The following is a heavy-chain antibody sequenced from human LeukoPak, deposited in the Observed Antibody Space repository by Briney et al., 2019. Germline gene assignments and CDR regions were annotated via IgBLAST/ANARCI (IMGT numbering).Heavy chain of an antibody. CDR2: IYHSGST. Sequence: PSETLSLTCAVSGVSISSSDWWSWVRQPPGKGLEWIGEIYHSGSTNYNPSLKSRVTISVDKSKNQFSLKLSSVTAADTAVYYCACHVLRFLEWPLDYWGQGTLVTVSS. V-gene: IGHV4-4*02. D-gene: IGHD3-3*01. J-gene: IGHJ4*02. CDR3: ACHVLRFLEWPLDY. CDR1: GVSISSSDW.